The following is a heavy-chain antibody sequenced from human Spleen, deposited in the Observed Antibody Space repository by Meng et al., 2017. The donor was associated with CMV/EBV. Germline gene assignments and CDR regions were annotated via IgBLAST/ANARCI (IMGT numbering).Heavy chain of an antibody. CDR1: GGSFSGYY. D-gene: IGHD2-15*01. Sequence: SETLSLTCAVYGGSFSGYYWSWIRQPPGKGLEWIGEINHSGSTNYNPSLKSRVTISVDTSKNQFSLKLSSVTAADTAVYYCARAGGSSLSFDYWGQGTLVTVSS. V-gene: IGHV4-34*01. J-gene: IGHJ4*02. CDR2: INHSGST. CDR3: ARAGGSSLSFDY.